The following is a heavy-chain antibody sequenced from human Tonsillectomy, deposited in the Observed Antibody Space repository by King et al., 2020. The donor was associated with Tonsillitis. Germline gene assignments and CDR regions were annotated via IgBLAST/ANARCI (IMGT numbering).Heavy chain of an antibody. CDR2: ISSSSSYI. V-gene: IGHV3-21*01. Sequence: VQLVESGGGLVKPGGSLRLSCAASGFTFSSYSMNWVRQAPGKGLEWVSSISSSSSYIYYADSVKGRFTISRDNAKNSLYLQMYSLRAEDTAVYYCASHLSHDAFDIWGQGTMVTVSS. CDR3: ASHLSHDAFDI. J-gene: IGHJ3*02. CDR1: GFTFSSYS.